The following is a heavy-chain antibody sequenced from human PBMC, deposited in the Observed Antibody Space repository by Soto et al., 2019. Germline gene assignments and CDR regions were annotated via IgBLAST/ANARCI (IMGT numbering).Heavy chain of an antibody. Sequence: EVQLLESGGGLVQPGGSLSLSCAASGFTFSSYAMSWVRQAPGKGLEWVSAISGSGGSTYYADSVKGRFTISRDNSKNTLYRQMNRLRPEDTAVYYCARFVLVPTAPHFDYWGQGSLVLVSS. CDR3: ARFVLVPTAPHFDY. CDR2: ISGSGGST. D-gene: IGHD2-2*01. V-gene: IGHV3-23*01. J-gene: IGHJ4*02. CDR1: GFTFSSYA.